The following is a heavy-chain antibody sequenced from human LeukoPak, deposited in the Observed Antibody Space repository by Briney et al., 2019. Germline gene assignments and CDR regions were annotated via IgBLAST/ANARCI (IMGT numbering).Heavy chain of an antibody. CDR3: AELGITMIGGV. V-gene: IGHV3-48*03. Sequence: GGSLRLSCTASGFTFGDYAMSWFRQAPGKGLEWVSYISSSGSTIYYVDSVKGRFTISRDNAKNSLYLQMNSLRAEDTAVYYCAELGITMIGGVWGKGTTVTISS. CDR1: GFTFGDYA. J-gene: IGHJ6*04. CDR2: ISSSGSTI. D-gene: IGHD3-10*02.